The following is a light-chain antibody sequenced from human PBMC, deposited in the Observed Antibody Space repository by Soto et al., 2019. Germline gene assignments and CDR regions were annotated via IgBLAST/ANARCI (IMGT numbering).Light chain of an antibody. J-gene: IGLJ2*01. CDR3: SSYTSSTTPL. V-gene: IGLV2-14*01. CDR1: SSDVGGYNF. CDR2: EVG. Sequence: QSALTQPASVSGSPGQSITISCTGTSSDVGGYNFVSWYQHHPGKAPKLIIYEVGNRPSGVSNRVSGSKSANTASLTISGLEAEGEADYNCSSYTSSTTPLFGGGTKVTVL.